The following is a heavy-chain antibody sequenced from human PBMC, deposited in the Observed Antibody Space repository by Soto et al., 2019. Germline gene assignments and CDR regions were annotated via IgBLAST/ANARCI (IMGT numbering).Heavy chain of an antibody. CDR3: AVDTAMDPFDY. Sequence: SVKVSCKASGGTFSSYAISWVRQAPGQGLEWMGGIIPIFGTANYAQKFQGRVTITADESTSTAYMELSSLRSEDTAVCYCAVDTAMDPFDYWGQGTLVTVSS. D-gene: IGHD5-18*01. CDR2: IIPIFGTA. V-gene: IGHV1-69*13. J-gene: IGHJ4*02. CDR1: GGTFSSYA.